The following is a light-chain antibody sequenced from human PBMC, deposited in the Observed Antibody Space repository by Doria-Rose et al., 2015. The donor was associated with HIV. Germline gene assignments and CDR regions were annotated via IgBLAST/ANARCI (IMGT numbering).Light chain of an antibody. CDR3: HQYGTSWT. Sequence: TQSPGTLPLSPGERATLSCRASQSFSSTYLAWYQQKPGQAPSLLIYDGSTMATGIPDRFSASGSGTDFTLTINRLEPEDFALYYCHQYGTSWTFGQGTKVEI. V-gene: IGKV3-20*01. CDR1: QSFSSTY. CDR2: DGS. J-gene: IGKJ1*01.